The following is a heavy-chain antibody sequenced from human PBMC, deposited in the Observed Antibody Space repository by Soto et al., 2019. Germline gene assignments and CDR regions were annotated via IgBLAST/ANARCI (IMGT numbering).Heavy chain of an antibody. V-gene: IGHV4-59*08. J-gene: IGHJ6*02. CDR1: GGSITNYY. Sequence: QVQLQESGPGLVKPSETLSLTCTVSGGSITNYYCSWFRQPPGKGLEWIGYINYDGYSAYNLSLNGRVTRSMDASKTKSSLMLESVTATDTAVYYFAGQGFGPLHGLVDVWGPGTTVIVSS. CDR2: INYDGYS. CDR3: AGQGFGPLHGLVDV. D-gene: IGHD3-10*01.